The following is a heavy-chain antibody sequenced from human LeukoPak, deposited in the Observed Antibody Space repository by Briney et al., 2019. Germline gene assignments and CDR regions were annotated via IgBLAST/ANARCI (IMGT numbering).Heavy chain of an antibody. V-gene: IGHV3-23*01. Sequence: PGGSLRLSCAASGFTFSSYAMSWVRQAPGKGQEWVSAISGSGGSTYYADSVKGRFTISRDNSKNTLYLQMNSLRAEDTAVYYCAKERDYDFWSGYPYYFDYWGQGTLVTVSP. D-gene: IGHD3-3*01. CDR3: AKERDYDFWSGYPYYFDY. CDR2: ISGSGGST. J-gene: IGHJ4*02. CDR1: GFTFSSYA.